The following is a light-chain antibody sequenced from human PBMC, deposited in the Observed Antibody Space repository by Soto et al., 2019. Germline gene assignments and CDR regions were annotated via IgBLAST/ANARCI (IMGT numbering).Light chain of an antibody. CDR3: SSYTRSSTRV. V-gene: IGLV2-14*01. CDR1: SSDVGGYNY. J-gene: IGLJ1*01. CDR2: EVS. Sequence: QSVLTQPASVSESPGQSITISCTGTSSDVGGYNYVSWYQQHPGKAPKLLIYEVSNRPSGVSNRFSGSKSGNTASLIISGLQAEDEADYYCSSYTRSSTRVFGTWTKVNVL.